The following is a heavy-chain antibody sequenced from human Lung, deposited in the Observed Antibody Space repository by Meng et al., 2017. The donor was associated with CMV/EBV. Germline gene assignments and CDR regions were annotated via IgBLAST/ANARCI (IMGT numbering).Heavy chain of an antibody. CDR2: IYYSGST. D-gene: IGHD2-2*01. V-gene: IGHV4-31*03. J-gene: IGHJ3*02. Sequence: SXTLSLXCTVSGGSISSGGYYWSWIRQHPGKGLEWIGYIYYSGSTYYNPSLKSRVTISVDTSKNQFSLKLSSVTAADTAVYYCARDVSDHCSSTSCYRLGAFDIWXQGTXVTVSS. CDR3: ARDVSDHCSSTSCYRLGAFDI. CDR1: GGSISSGGYY.